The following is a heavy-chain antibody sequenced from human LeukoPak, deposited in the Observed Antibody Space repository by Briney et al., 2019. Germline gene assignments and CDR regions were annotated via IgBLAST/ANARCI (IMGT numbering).Heavy chain of an antibody. CDR3: ARVSSSGWAYYFDY. V-gene: IGHV3-20*01. J-gene: IGHJ4*02. D-gene: IGHD6-19*01. Sequence: GGSLRLSCAASGFTFDDYGMSWVRQVPGKGLEWVFGINWNGGSTGYADSVKGRFTISRDNAKNSLYLQMNSLRAEDTALYHCARVSSSGWAYYFDYWGQGTLVTVSS. CDR1: GFTFDDYG. CDR2: INWNGGST.